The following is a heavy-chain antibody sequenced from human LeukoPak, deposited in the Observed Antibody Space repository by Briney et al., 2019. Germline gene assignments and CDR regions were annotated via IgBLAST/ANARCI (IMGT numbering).Heavy chain of an antibody. CDR2: ISYDGSNK. Sequence: GGSLRLSCAASGFTFSSYAMHWVRQAPGKGLEWVAVISYDGSNKYYADCVKGRFTISRDNSKNTLYLQMNSLRAEDTAVYYCARDRKYGGNHEGYFQHWGQGTLVTVSS. J-gene: IGHJ1*01. D-gene: IGHD4-23*01. CDR3: ARDRKYGGNHEGYFQH. CDR1: GFTFSSYA. V-gene: IGHV3-30-3*01.